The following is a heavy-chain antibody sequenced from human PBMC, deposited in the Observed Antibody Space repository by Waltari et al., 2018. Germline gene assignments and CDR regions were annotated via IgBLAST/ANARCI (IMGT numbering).Heavy chain of an antibody. V-gene: IGHV3-74*01. CDR2: IKSDGSGT. Sequence: ELQLVESGGDLVQPGGSLSLPCAASGFPFTSHWMHWVRQAPGKGLVWVSYIKSDGSGTTYADSVKGRFTISRDNAKNTLYLQMNSLRAEDTAVYYCARDVSYGFDIWGQGTMVTVSS. CDR1: GFPFTSHW. CDR3: ARDVSYGFDI. J-gene: IGHJ3*02.